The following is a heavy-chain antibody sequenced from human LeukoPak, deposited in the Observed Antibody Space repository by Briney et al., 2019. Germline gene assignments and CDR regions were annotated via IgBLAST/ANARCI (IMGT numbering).Heavy chain of an antibody. CDR3: ARQSGTDYYGSGSYFGWFDP. CDR1: GGSISSGSYF. V-gene: IGHV4-61*02. CDR2: IDSSGNI. J-gene: IGHJ5*02. D-gene: IGHD3-10*01. Sequence: SQTLSLTCTVSGGSISSGSYFWSWIRQSAGRGLEWIGRIDSSGNINYNPSLKSRVTMSLDTSKNQFSLKLSSVTAADTAVYYCARQSGTDYYGSGSYFGWFDPWGQGTLVTVSS.